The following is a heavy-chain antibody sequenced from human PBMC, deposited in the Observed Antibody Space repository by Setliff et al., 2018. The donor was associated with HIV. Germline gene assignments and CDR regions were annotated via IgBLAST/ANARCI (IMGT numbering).Heavy chain of an antibody. V-gene: IGHV4-34*12. CDR1: GGSFSGYY. CDR2: IIHSRNT. J-gene: IGHJ4*02. Sequence: TLSLTCAVYGGSFSGYYWGWIRQPPGKGLEWIGEIIHSRNTNYNPSLKSRVFISADTSKNEFSLTLSSVTAADTAVYCCARHTGGYTYSYDNYFDYWGQGTLVTVSS. D-gene: IGHD5-18*01. CDR3: ARHTGGYTYSYDNYFDY.